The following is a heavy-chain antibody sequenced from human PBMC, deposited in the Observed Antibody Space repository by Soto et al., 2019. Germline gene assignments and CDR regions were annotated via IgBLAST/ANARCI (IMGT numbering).Heavy chain of an antibody. CDR2: ISGSGGST. CDR3: AKDMIPAY. CDR1: VFTCSSYA. D-gene: IGHD3-16*01. J-gene: IGHJ4*02. V-gene: IGHV3-23*01. Sequence: WWSLRLSCSASVFTCSSYAMSWVRQAPGKGLEWVSAISGSGGSTYYADSVKGRFTISRDNSKNTLYLQMNSLRAEDTAVYYCAKDMIPAYWGQGTLVTVSS.